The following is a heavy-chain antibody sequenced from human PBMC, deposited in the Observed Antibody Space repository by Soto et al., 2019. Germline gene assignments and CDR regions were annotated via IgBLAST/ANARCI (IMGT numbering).Heavy chain of an antibody. Sequence: GGSLRLSCAASGFTFSSYGMHWFRQAPGKGLEWVAVIWYDGSNKYYADSVKGRFTISRDNSKNTLYLQMNSLRAEDTAVYYCARGVSYYDSSGYYYDVDYWGQGTLVTVSS. V-gene: IGHV3-33*01. D-gene: IGHD3-22*01. J-gene: IGHJ4*02. CDR2: IWYDGSNK. CDR3: ARGVSYYDSSGYYYDVDY. CDR1: GFTFSSYG.